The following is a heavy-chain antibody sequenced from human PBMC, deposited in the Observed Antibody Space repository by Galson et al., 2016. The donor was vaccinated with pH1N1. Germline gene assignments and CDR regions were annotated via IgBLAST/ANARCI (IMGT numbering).Heavy chain of an antibody. CDR3: ARSLYGYGSGTYELDN. Sequence: SETLSLTCSVSGGSISSWYWSWIRQSAGKGLEWIGRIYTSGSTNYNPSLNSRVTMSIDTSKSQFSLKLTSVTAAVTAVYYCARSLYGYGSGTYELDNWGQGTRVTVSS. CDR1: GGSISSWY. J-gene: IGHJ4*02. V-gene: IGHV4-4*07. D-gene: IGHD3-10*01. CDR2: IYTSGST.